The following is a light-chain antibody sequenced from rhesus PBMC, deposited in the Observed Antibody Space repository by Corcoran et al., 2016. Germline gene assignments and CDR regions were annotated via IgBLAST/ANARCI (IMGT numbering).Light chain of an antibody. CDR1: QSVSSY. Sequence: QVILTQSPATLSLSPGERATLSCRASQSVSSYLAWYQQKPGQAPRLLIYGASSRATGIPDRFSGSGSGTDFPLTISSLEPEDFSVYYCQKYSSSPWTFGQGTKVEIK. V-gene: IGKV3-53*01. CDR2: GAS. CDR3: QKYSSSPWT. J-gene: IGKJ1*01.